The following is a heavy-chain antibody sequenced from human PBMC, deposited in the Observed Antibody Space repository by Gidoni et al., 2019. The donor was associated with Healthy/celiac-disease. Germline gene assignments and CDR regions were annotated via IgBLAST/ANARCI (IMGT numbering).Heavy chain of an antibody. J-gene: IGHJ6*02. D-gene: IGHD2-2*01. CDR2: INPNSGGT. V-gene: IGHV1-2*02. CDR3: ARDSRCSSTSCFGYYYYYGMDV. CDR1: GYTFTGYY. Sequence: QVHLVQSGAAVTKPGASVKVSCQASGYTFTGYYMPWVRQAPGQGLEWMGWINPNSGGTNYAKKFQGRVTRTRDTSISTAYMELSRMRSEDTAVYYCARDSRCSSTSCFGYYYYYGMDVWGQGTTVTVSS.